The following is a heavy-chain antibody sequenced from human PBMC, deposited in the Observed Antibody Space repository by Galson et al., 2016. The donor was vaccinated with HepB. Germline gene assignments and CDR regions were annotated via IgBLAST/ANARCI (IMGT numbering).Heavy chain of an antibody. J-gene: IGHJ4*02. CDR3: ATRRKTLTGYRIGPIDY. V-gene: IGHV5-51*01. Sequence: QSGAEVKKPGESLKISCKGSGYTFTNYWIGWVRQMPGKGLEWMGLIYPGDSETRYSPSYQGQVTIPADKSISTAYLQWSRRKASDTAMYYCATRRKTLTGYRIGPIDYWGQGTLVTVSS. CDR1: GYTFTNYW. D-gene: IGHD3-9*01. CDR2: IYPGDSET.